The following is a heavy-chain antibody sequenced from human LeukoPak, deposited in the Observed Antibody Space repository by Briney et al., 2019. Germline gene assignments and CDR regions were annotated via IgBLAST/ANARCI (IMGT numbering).Heavy chain of an antibody. CDR1: GGSFSGYY. CDR2: IYHSGST. J-gene: IGHJ4*02. Sequence: PSETLSLTCAVYGGSFSGYYWGWIRQPPGKGLEWIGSIYHSGSTYYNPSLKSRVTISVDTSKNQFSLKLNSVTAADTAMYYCARLSNWNYVAYWGQGTLVTVSS. V-gene: IGHV4-38-2*01. CDR3: ARLSNWNYVAY. D-gene: IGHD1-1*01.